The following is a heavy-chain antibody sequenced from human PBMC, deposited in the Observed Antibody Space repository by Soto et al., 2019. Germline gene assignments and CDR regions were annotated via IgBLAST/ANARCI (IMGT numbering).Heavy chain of an antibody. Sequence: PRGSLRLCCAASGFTFSSNYMSWVRQAPGKGLEWVSVIYSVGSTYYADSVKGRFTISRDNSKNTLYLQMNSLRAEDTAVYYCARGPTVTRHYYGMDVWGQGTTVTVSS. J-gene: IGHJ6*02. D-gene: IGHD4-17*01. CDR3: ARGPTVTRHYYGMDV. V-gene: IGHV3-53*01. CDR1: GFTFSSNY. CDR2: IYSVGST.